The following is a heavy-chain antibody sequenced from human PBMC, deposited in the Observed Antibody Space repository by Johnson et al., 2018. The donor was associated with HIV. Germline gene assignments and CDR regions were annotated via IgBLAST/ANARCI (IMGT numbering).Heavy chain of an antibody. J-gene: IGHJ3*02. CDR3: ARGDNYYDSSGYYFAFDI. V-gene: IGHV3-30*14. CDR2: ISYDGTNE. D-gene: IGHD3-22*01. Sequence: VQLVESGGGVVQPGRSLRLSCAASGFTFSSYAMHWVRQAPGKGLEWVAVISYDGTNEYDANSVKGRFTIPRDNSKNTLSLQMGSLSAEDMAVYYCARGDNYYDSSGYYFAFDIWGQGTMVTVSS. CDR1: GFTFSSYA.